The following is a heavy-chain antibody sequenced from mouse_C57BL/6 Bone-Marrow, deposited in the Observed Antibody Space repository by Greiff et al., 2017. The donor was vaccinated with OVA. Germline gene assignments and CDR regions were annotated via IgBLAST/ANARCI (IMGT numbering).Heavy chain of an antibody. J-gene: IGHJ2*01. CDR1: GYTFTSYW. D-gene: IGHD1-1*01. CDR2: IYPGNSDT. V-gene: IGHV1-5*01. Sequence: EVKVVESGTVLARPGASVKMSCTTSGYTFTSYWMHWVKQRPGQGLEWIGAIYPGNSDTSYNQQFKGKAKLTAVTSASTAYMELSSLTNEDSAVYYCLLTTVVAHYFDYWGKGTTLTVSS. CDR3: LLTTVVAHYFDY.